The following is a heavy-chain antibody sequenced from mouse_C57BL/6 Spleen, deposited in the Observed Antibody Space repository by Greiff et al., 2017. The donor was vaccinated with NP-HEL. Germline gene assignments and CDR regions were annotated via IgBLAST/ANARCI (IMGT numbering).Heavy chain of an antibody. J-gene: IGHJ3*01. CDR2: INPNNGGT. Sequence: EVQLQQSGPELVKPGASVKISCKASGYTFTDYYMNWVKQSHGKSLEWIGDINPNNGGTSYNQKFKGKATLTVDKSSSTAYMELRSLTSEDSAVYYCARDGSSYVAWFAYWGQGTLVTVSA. V-gene: IGHV1-26*01. CDR3: ARDGSSYVAWFAY. D-gene: IGHD1-1*01. CDR1: GYTFTDYY.